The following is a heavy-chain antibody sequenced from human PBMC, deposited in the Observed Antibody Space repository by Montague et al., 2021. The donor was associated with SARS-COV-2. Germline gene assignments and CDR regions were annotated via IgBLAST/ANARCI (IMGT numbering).Heavy chain of an antibody. Sequence: TLSLTCTVSGGSISSGGYYWSWIRQRPGKGLEWIAYIYYSGSTYYXXXVESRVSISVDTSKNQFSLKLSSVTAADTAVYYCARARTRFSLIVVVIDAFDIWGQGTMVTVPS. V-gene: IGHV4-31*03. CDR3: ARARTRFSLIVVVIDAFDI. CDR1: GGSISSGGYY. J-gene: IGHJ3*02. CDR2: IYYSGST. D-gene: IGHD3-22*01.